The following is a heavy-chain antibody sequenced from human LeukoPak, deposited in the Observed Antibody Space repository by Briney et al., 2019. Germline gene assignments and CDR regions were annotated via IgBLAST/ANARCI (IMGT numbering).Heavy chain of an antibody. Sequence: SVKVSCKASGGTFSSYAVSWVRQAPGQGLEWMGGIIPIFGTANYAQKFQGRVTITADESTSTAYMELSSLRSEDTAVYYCARGSREDCSSTSCYPAEYFQHWGQGTLVTVSS. CDR2: IIPIFGTA. CDR3: ARGSREDCSSTSCYPAEYFQH. V-gene: IGHV1-69*01. J-gene: IGHJ1*01. D-gene: IGHD2-2*01. CDR1: GGTFSSYA.